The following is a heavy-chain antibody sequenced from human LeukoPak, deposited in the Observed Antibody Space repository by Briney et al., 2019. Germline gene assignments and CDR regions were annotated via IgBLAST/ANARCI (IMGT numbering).Heavy chain of an antibody. V-gene: IGHV3-43*01. CDR1: GFTFDDYT. D-gene: IGHD3-22*01. CDR3: AKDGGYYDSSGYTFDY. Sequence: GGSLRLSCAASGFTFDDYTMHWVRQAPGKGLEWVSLISWDGGSTYYADSVKGRFTISRDNSKNSLYLQMNSLRTEDTALYYCAKDGGYYDSSGYTFDYWGQGTLVTVSS. J-gene: IGHJ4*02. CDR2: ISWDGGST.